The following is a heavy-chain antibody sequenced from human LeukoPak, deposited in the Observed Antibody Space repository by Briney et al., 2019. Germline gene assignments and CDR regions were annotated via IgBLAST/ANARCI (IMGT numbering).Heavy chain of an antibody. CDR3: AKDHLGYCSSTSCYLTGLASAFDI. J-gene: IGHJ3*02. CDR1: GFTFSSYA. V-gene: IGHV3-23*01. CDR2: ISGSGGST. Sequence: PGGSLRLSCAAFGFTFSSYAMSWVRQAPGKGLEWVSAISGSGGSTYYADSVKGRFTISRDNSKNTLYLQMNSLRAEDTAVYYCAKDHLGYCSSTSCYLTGLASAFDIWGQGTMVTVSS. D-gene: IGHD2-2*01.